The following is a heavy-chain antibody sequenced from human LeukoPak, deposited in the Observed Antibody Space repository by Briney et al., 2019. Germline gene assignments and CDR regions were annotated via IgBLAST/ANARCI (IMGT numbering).Heavy chain of an antibody. V-gene: IGHV4-34*01. Sequence: NTSETLSLTCTVSGGSISSYYWSWIRQPPGKGLEWIGEINHSGSTNYNPSLKSRVTISVDTSKNQFSLKLSSVTAADTAVYYCARGTTVVLYYFDYWGQGTLVTVSS. CDR1: GGSISSYY. CDR2: INHSGST. D-gene: IGHD4-23*01. J-gene: IGHJ4*02. CDR3: ARGTTVVLYYFDY.